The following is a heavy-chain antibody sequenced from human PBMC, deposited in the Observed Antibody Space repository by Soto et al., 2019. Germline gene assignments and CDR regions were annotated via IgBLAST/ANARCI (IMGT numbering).Heavy chain of an antibody. Sequence: GASVKVSCKASGYTFTGYYMHWVRQAPGQGLELMGWINPNSGGTNYAQKFQGRVTMTRDTSISTAYMELSRLRSDDTAVYYCAGEDGSGTWYGMDVWGQGTTVTVSS. CDR3: AGEDGSGTWYGMDV. CDR2: INPNSGGT. V-gene: IGHV1-2*02. D-gene: IGHD3-10*01. J-gene: IGHJ6*02. CDR1: GYTFTGYY.